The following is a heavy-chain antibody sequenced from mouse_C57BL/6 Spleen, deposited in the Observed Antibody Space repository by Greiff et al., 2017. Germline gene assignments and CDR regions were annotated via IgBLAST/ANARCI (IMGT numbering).Heavy chain of an antibody. CDR3: ARPYYYGSSYMDY. D-gene: IGHD1-1*01. CDR1: GYTFTSYW. CDR2: INPSNGGT. J-gene: IGHJ2*01. V-gene: IGHV1-53*01. Sequence: QVQLQQSGTELVKPGASVKLSCKASGYTFTSYWMHWVKQRPGQGLEWIGNINPSNGGTNYNEKFKSKATLTVDKSSCTAYMELSSLTSEDAAVEYCARPYYYGSSYMDYWGQGTTLTVSS.